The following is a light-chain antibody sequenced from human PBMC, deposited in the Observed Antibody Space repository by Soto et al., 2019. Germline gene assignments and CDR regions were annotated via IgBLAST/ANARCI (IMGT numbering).Light chain of an antibody. CDR1: QSVGRNS. Sequence: EIVLTQSPGTLSLSPGERATLSCRASQSVGRNSLAWFQQKPGQAPRLLIYDASSRATGIPDRFSGSGSGTDFTLTISRLEPEDVEVFYCHQYAASPLTFGGGTKVEIK. CDR2: DAS. V-gene: IGKV3-20*01. CDR3: HQYAASPLT. J-gene: IGKJ4*01.